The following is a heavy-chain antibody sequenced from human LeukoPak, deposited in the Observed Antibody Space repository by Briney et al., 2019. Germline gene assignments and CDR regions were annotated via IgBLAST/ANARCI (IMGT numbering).Heavy chain of an antibody. Sequence: PGGSLRLSCAASGFTFSSYGMHWVRQAPGKGLEWVALISYDGNNKYYADSVKGRFTMSRDDSKNTLYLQMNSLRAEDTAVYYCARDRGDFWSGYYTNYFDYWGQGTLVTVSS. J-gene: IGHJ4*02. V-gene: IGHV3-30*03. CDR1: GFTFSSYG. D-gene: IGHD3-3*01. CDR2: ISYDGNNK. CDR3: ARDRGDFWSGYYTNYFDY.